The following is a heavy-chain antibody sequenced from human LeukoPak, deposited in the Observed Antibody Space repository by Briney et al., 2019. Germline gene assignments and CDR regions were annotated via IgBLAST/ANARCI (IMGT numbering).Heavy chain of an antibody. Sequence: KSSETLSLTCAVYGGSFSGYYWSWIRQPPGKGLEWIGEINHSGSTNYNPSLKSRVTISVDTSKNQFSLKLSSVTAADTAVYYCAREATMVRGPRGRVDPWGQGTLVTVSS. J-gene: IGHJ5*02. CDR3: AREATMVRGPRGRVDP. V-gene: IGHV4-34*01. CDR2: INHSGST. CDR1: GGSFSGYY. D-gene: IGHD3-10*01.